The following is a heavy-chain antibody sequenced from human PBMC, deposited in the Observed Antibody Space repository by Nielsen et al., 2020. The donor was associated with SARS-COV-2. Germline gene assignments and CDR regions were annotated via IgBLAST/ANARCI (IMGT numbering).Heavy chain of an antibody. CDR2: ISYSGST. CDR1: GGSISSSTYY. D-gene: IGHD3-22*01. J-gene: IGHJ4*02. Sequence: SETLSLTCTVSGGSISSSTYYWGWIRQPPGKGLEWVGTISYSGSTYYNPSLKSRVTISVDTSKNQFSLKLSSVTAADTAVYYCATPDSSGYYLGYWGQGTLVTVSS. V-gene: IGHV4-39*07. CDR3: ATPDSSGYYLGY.